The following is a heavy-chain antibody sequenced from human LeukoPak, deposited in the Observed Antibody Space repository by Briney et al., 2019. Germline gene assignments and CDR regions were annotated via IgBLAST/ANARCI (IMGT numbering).Heavy chain of an antibody. CDR2: INHSGST. V-gene: IGHV4-34*01. D-gene: IGHD3-10*01. J-gene: IGHJ4*02. CDR1: GGSFSGYY. Sequence: SETLSLTFAVYGGSFSGYYWSWIRQPPGKGLEWIGEINHSGSTNYNPSLKSRVTISVDTSKNQFSLKLSSVTAADTAVYYCARLQNTYYYGSGSFALDYWGQGTLVTVSS. CDR3: ARLQNTYYYGSGSFALDY.